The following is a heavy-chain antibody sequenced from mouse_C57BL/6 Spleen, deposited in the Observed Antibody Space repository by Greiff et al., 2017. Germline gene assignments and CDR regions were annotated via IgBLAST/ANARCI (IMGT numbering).Heavy chain of an antibody. D-gene: IGHD2-4*01. J-gene: IGHJ3*01. CDR2: IYPRSGNT. CDR3: ARYYYDSPFAY. Sequence: QVQLKQSGAELARPGASVKLSCKASGYTFTSYGISWVKQRTGQGLEWIGEIYPRSGNTYYNEKFKGKATLTADKSSSTAYMELRSLTSEDSAVYFCARYYYDSPFAYWGQGTLVTVSA. CDR1: GYTFTSYG. V-gene: IGHV1-81*01.